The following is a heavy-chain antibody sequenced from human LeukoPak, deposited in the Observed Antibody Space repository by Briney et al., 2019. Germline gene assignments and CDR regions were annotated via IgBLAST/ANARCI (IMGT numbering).Heavy chain of an antibody. D-gene: IGHD1-26*01. V-gene: IGHV3-7*04. CDR1: GFSFSNYW. CDR2: IKQDGSEK. Sequence: GGSLRLSCAASGFSFSNYWMTWVRQAPGKGLEWVANIKQDGSEKYYVDSVKGRFTISRDNAKNSLYLQMYTLRAEDTAVYFCVWGGSYYNHWGQGTLVTVSS. CDR3: VWGGSYYNH. J-gene: IGHJ1*01.